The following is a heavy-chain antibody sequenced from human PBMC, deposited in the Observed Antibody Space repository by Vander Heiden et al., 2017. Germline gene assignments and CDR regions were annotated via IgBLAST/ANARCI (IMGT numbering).Heavy chain of an antibody. CDR1: GYTFTSYY. V-gene: IGHV1-46*01. J-gene: IGHJ5*01. CDR3: ARGTTVTSSGDWFDS. CDR2: INPSGGRT. D-gene: IGHD4-17*01. Sequence: QVQLVQSGAEVKKPGASVKVSCKASGYTFTSYYIPWVRQAPGQGLEWMGIINPSGGRTTYAQKFQGRVTMTWDTSTSTVYMELSSLRSEDTALYYCARGTTVTSSGDWFDSWGQGTLVTVSS.